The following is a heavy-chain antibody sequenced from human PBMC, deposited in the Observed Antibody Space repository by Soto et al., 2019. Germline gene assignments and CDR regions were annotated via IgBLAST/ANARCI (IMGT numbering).Heavy chain of an antibody. CDR3: ARLIAEAGKAFDY. D-gene: IGHD6-13*01. V-gene: IGHV1-46*01. Sequence: QVQLVQSGAEVKKPETSVKVSCKASGYTFTSYYMHWVRQAPGQGLEWMGLINPSGGSTVYAQKFQGRVTITRDTSTSTGYMELSGLRSEDTAVYYCARLIAEAGKAFDYWGQGTLVIVSS. CDR2: INPSGGST. J-gene: IGHJ4*02. CDR1: GYTFTSYY.